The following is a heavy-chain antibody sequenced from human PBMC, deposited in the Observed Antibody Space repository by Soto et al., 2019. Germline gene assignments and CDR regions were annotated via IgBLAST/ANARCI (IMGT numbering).Heavy chain of an antibody. CDR1: GGTFSSYA. V-gene: IGHV1-69*13. CDR3: ARGISGTYWFDP. J-gene: IGHJ5*02. CDR2: IIPIFGTA. D-gene: IGHD6-13*01. Sequence: GASVKVSCKASGGTFSSYAISWVRQAPGQGLEWMGGIIPIFGTANYAQKFQGRVTITADESTSTAYMELSSLRSEDTAVYYCARGISGTYWFDPWGQGTLVTVSS.